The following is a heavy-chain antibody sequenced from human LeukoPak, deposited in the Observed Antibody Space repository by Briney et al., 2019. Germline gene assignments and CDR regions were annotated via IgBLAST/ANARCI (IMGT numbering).Heavy chain of an antibody. CDR1: GGSTTSDY. CDR2: IYSNENT. V-gene: IGHV4-4*07. D-gene: IGHD2-15*01. CDR3: ARGGTTPYYLDD. Sequence: PSETLSLTSTGCGGSTTSDYWRCVRQPAGKGLEWIGRIYSNENTNYNPSLKSRVTMSVDTSKNQFSLKLSSVTAADTAVYYCARGGTTPYYLDDWGEGTLVTVSS. J-gene: IGHJ4*02.